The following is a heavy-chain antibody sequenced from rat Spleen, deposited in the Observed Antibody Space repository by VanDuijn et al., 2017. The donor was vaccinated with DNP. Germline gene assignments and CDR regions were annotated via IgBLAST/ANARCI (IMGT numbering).Heavy chain of an antibody. CDR1: GFTFSNYD. Sequence: EVQLVESGGGLEQPGRSLKLSCAASGFTFSNYDMAWVRQAPARGLEWVASISLSGGSTYYRDSVKGRFTISGDNAKNTLYLQMNSLRSEDTASYYCARGGRSYFDYWGQGVMVTVFS. CDR3: ARGGRSYFDY. CDR2: ISLSGGST. D-gene: IGHD1-11*01. J-gene: IGHJ2*01. V-gene: IGHV5S13*01.